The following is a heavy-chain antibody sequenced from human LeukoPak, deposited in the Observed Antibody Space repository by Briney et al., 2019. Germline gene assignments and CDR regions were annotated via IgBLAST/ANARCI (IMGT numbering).Heavy chain of an antibody. V-gene: IGHV3-53*01. CDR2: IYSGGSP. J-gene: IGHJ4*02. CDR1: GFTFSTNY. D-gene: IGHD3-22*01. CDR3: ARDLNYYDSSGYGH. Sequence: SGGSLRLSCAASGFTFSTNYMSWVRQAPGKGLEWDSVIYSGGSPYYADSVKGRFTISRDNSKNTLYLQMNSLRAEDTAVYYCARDLNYYDSSGYGHWGQGTLVTVSS.